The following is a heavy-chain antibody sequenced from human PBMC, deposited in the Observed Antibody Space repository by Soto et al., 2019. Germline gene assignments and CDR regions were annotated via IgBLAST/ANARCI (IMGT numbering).Heavy chain of an antibody. CDR2: IFYSGST. V-gene: IGHV4-59*01. CDR3: ASMIGDPVLSFDS. Sequence: QVQLQESGPGLVKPSATLSLTCTVSGFSISSYYWSWIRQPPGKGLEWIGFIFYSGSTSYNPSLKSRVNISIDTSEYQFSLKLNSVTAADTAVYYCASMIGDPVLSFDSWGQGTLVAVSS. J-gene: IGHJ5*01. D-gene: IGHD3-10*02. CDR1: GFSISSYY.